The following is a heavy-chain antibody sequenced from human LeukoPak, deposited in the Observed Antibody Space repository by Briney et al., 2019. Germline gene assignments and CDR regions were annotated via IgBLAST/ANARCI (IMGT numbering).Heavy chain of an antibody. V-gene: IGHV1-46*01. D-gene: IGHD3-22*01. CDR2: INPSGGST. CDR3: ARGGYYSFSDY. CDR1: AYTFTSYY. Sequence: GASVKVSCKASAYTFTSYYIHWMRQAPGQGLKWMGIINPSGGSTSYSQKFQGRVTMTTDTSTSTVYMELSSLRSEDTAVYYCARGGYYSFSDYWGQGTLVTVSS. J-gene: IGHJ4*02.